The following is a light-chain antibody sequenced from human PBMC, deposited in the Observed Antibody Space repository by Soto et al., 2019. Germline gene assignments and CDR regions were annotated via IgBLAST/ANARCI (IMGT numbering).Light chain of an antibody. V-gene: IGLV2-23*01. Sequence: QSALTQPASVSGSPGQSITISCTGTSSDVGSYNLVSWYQQRPGKAPKLMIYEGSKRPSGVSNRFSGSKSGNTASLTIAGLQAEDEADYSCCSYAGSRVFGGGTKVTVL. J-gene: IGLJ3*02. CDR3: CSYAGSRV. CDR2: EGS. CDR1: SSDVGSYNL.